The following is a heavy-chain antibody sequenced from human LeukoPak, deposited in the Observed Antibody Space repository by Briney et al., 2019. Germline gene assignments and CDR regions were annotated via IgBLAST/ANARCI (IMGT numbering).Heavy chain of an antibody. Sequence: GGSLRLSCAASGFTFSSYWMSWVRQAPGKGPERVANIKQDGSETYYVDSVKGRFTISRDKAKNSLYLQRNSLRAEDTAVYYCAREWEEGRYFNWLFDYWGQGTLVTVSS. CDR3: AREWEEGRYFNWLFDY. D-gene: IGHD3-9*01. CDR1: GFTFSSYW. J-gene: IGHJ4*02. V-gene: IGHV3-7*01. CDR2: IKQDGSET.